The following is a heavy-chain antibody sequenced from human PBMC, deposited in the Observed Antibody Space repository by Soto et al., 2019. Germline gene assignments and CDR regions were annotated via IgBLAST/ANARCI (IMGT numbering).Heavy chain of an antibody. CDR3: ARDKESYCGGDCHSPYYGMDV. J-gene: IGHJ6*02. V-gene: IGHV3-33*01. Sequence: QVQLVESGGGVVQPGRSLRLSCAASGFTFSSYGMHWVRQAPGKGLEWVAVIWYDGSNKYYADSVKGRVTISRDNSKNTLYLQMNSLRAEDTAVYYCARDKESYCGGDCHSPYYGMDVWGQGTTVTVSS. CDR1: GFTFSSYG. D-gene: IGHD2-21*02. CDR2: IWYDGSNK.